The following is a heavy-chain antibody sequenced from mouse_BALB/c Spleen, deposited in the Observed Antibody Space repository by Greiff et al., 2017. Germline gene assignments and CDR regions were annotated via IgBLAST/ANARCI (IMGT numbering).Heavy chain of an antibody. CDR1: GFTFSDYY. CDR2: ISDGGSYT. D-gene: IGHD1-1*01. J-gene: IGHJ4*01. Sequence: EVHLVESGGGLVKPGGSLKLSCAASGFTFSDYYMYWVRQTPEKRLEWVATISDGGSYTYYPDSVKGRFTISRDNAKNNLYLQMSSLKSEDTAMYYCARDRGITTVVSLYYYAMDYWGQGTSVTVSS. CDR3: ARDRGITTVVSLYYYAMDY. V-gene: IGHV5-4*02.